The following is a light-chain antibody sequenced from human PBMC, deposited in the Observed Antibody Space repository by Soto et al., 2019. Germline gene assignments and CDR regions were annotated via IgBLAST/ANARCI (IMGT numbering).Light chain of an antibody. J-gene: IGKJ3*01. Sequence: EIVMTQSPATLSVSPGERATLSCRASQSISNYLAWYQQKPGQAPRLLIYDASTRATGVTPRFSGSGSGTEFTLTISSLQSEDFAVYYCQQYNDWPPFTCGPGTKVDIK. CDR3: QQYNDWPPFT. V-gene: IGKV3-15*01. CDR2: DAS. CDR1: QSISNY.